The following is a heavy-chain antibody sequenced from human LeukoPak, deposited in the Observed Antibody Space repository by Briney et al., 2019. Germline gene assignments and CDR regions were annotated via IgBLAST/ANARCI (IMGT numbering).Heavy chain of an antibody. CDR2: ILSDGSSK. CDR3: ARGQSPSYYAMDV. J-gene: IGHJ6*02. D-gene: IGHD6-19*01. CDR1: GFTFSSYG. V-gene: IGHV3-33*01. Sequence: GRSLRLSCAASGFTFSSYGMHWVRQAPGKGLEWVAVILSDGSSKHYGDSVKGRFTISRDNSKNTLYLQMNSLRAEDTAVYHCARGQSPSYYAMDVWGQGTTVTVSS.